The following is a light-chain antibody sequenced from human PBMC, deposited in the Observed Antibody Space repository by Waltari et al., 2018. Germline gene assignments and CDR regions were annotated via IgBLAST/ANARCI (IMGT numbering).Light chain of an antibody. CDR3: QQRSNWPPT. CDR1: QSVSSY. J-gene: IGKJ4*01. V-gene: IGKV3-11*01. Sequence: ETVLTQSPATLSFSPGERATLSCRASQSVSSYLACYQHKPGQAPRLLIYDASNRATGIPARFSGSGSGTDFTLTISSLEPEDFAVYYCQQRSNWPPTFGGGTKVEIK. CDR2: DAS.